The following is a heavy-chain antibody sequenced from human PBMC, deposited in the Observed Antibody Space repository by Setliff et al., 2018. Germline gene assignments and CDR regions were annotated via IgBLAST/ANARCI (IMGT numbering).Heavy chain of an antibody. CDR2: MNPNSGNT. D-gene: IGHD3-16*02. V-gene: IGHV1-8*02. J-gene: IGHJ3*02. CDR3: ERTMITFGGVIVHAFDI. CDR1: GYTFTSYD. Sequence: ASVKVSCKASGYTFTSYDINWVRQATGQGLEWMGWMNPNSGNTGYAQKFQGRVTMTRNTSISTAYMELSSLRSEDTAVYYCERTMITFGGVIVHAFDIWGQGTMVTVSS.